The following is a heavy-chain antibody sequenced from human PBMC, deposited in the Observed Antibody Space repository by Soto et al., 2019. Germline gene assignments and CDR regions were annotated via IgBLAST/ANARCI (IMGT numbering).Heavy chain of an antibody. V-gene: IGHV3-48*03. CDR2: ISSSGSTI. D-gene: IGHD2-2*01. J-gene: IGHJ4*02. Sequence: EVQLVESGGGLVQPGGSLRLSCAASGFTFSSYEMNWVRQAPGKGLEWVSYISSSGSTIYYADSVKGRFTISRDNAKNSLYLQMNSLRAEDMAVYYCARGASYARWYFDYWGQGTLVTVSS. CDR1: GFTFSSYE. CDR3: ARGASYARWYFDY.